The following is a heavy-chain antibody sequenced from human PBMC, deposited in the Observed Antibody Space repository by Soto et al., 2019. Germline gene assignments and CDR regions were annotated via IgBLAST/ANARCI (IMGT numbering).Heavy chain of an antibody. D-gene: IGHD1-26*01. Sequence: ASVKVSCKVSGYTLTELSMHWVRQAPGKGLEWMGGFDPEDGETIYAQKFQGRVTMTEDTSTDTAYMELRSLRSEDTAVYYCATEGQRYSGSYHEAGIDYWGQGTLVTVSS. J-gene: IGHJ4*02. V-gene: IGHV1-24*01. CDR3: ATEGQRYSGSYHEAGIDY. CDR2: FDPEDGET. CDR1: GYTLTELS.